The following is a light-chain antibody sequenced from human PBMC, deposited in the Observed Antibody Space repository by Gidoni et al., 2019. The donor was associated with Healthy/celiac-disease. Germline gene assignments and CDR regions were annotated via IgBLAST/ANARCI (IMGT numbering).Light chain of an antibody. CDR2: DDS. V-gene: IGLV3-21*02. CDR3: QVWDSSSDHVV. CDR1: NIGSKR. Sequence: SYVLTQPPSVSVAPGQTARITCGGNNIGSKRVHWYQQKPGQAPVLVVYDDSDRPSGTPGRFSGSNSGSTATLTISRVEAGDEADYYCQVWDSSSDHVVFGGGTKLTVL. J-gene: IGLJ2*01.